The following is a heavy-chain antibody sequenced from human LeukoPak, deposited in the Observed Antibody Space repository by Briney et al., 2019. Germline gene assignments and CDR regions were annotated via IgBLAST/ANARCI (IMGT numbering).Heavy chain of an antibody. J-gene: IGHJ3*02. CDR2: IDWDDDK. CDR1: GFSRSTSGMR. CDR3: ARMVRGADAFDI. D-gene: IGHD3-10*01. Sequence: SGPALGKPTQTLTLTCTFSGFSRSTSGMRVSWIRQPPGKALEWLALIDWDDDKFYSTSLNTRLTISKDTSKNQVVLTMTNMDPVDTATYYCARMVRGADAFDIWGQGTVVTVSS. V-gene: IGHV2-70*04.